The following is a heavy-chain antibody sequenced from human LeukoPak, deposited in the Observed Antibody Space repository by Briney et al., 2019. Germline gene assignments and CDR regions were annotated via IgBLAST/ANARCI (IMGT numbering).Heavy chain of an antibody. V-gene: IGHV1-69*13. CDR3: ARPRILRYFDWSSYYYYGMDV. CDR2: IIPIFGTA. D-gene: IGHD3-9*01. J-gene: IGHJ6*02. Sequence: GASVKVSCKASGGTFSSYAISWVRQAPGQGLEWMGGIIPIFGTANYAQKFQGRVTITADESTSTAYMELSSLRSEDTAVYYCARPRILRYFDWSSYYYYGMDVWGQGTTVTVSS. CDR1: GGTFSSYA.